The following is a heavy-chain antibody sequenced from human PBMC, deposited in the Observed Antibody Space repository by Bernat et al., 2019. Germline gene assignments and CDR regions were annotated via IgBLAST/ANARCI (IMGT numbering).Heavy chain of an antibody. CDR1: GFTFSSYG. J-gene: IGHJ4*02. CDR2: ISYDGSNK. D-gene: IGHD4-17*01. CDR3: ARGGDYAYYFDY. V-gene: IGHV3-30*03. Sequence: VQLVESGGGVVQPGRSLRLSCAASGFTFSSYGMHWVRQAPGKGLEWVAVISYDGSNKYYADSVKGRFTISRDNSKNTLYLQMNSLRAEDTAVYYCARGGDYAYYFDYWGQGTLVTVSS.